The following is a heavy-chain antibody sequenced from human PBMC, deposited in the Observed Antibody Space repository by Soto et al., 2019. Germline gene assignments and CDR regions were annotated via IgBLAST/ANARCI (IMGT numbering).Heavy chain of an antibody. J-gene: IGHJ3*02. CDR1: VFTFSSYD. Sequence: GGSLRLSCAASVFTFSSYDMHWVRQATGKGLEWVSAIGTAGDTYYPGSVKGRFTISRENAKNSLYLQMNSLRAGDTAVYYCARERSYYYDSSGPRAGAFDIWGQGTMVTVSS. V-gene: IGHV3-13*01. D-gene: IGHD3-22*01. CDR3: ARERSYYYDSSGPRAGAFDI. CDR2: IGTAGDT.